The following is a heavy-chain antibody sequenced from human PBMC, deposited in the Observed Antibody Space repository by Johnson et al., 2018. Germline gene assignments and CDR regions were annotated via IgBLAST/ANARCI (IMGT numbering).Heavy chain of an antibody. CDR2: IWYDGSNK. D-gene: IGHD4-17*01. CDR1: GFTFSSYG. Sequence: QVQLVESGGGVVQPGRSLRLSCAASGFTFSSYGMHWVRQAPGKGLEWVAVIWYDGSNKYYADSVKGRFTISRDNSKNTLYLQMNSLRAEETAVYYCARGAIYNDYGDYNYYDYGMDVWGQGTTGTVSS. J-gene: IGHJ6*02. V-gene: IGHV3-33*01. CDR3: ARGAIYNDYGDYNYYDYGMDV.